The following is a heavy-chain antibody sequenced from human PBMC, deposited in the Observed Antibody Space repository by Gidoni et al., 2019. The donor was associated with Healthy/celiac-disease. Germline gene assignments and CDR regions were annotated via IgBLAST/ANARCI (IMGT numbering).Heavy chain of an antibody. J-gene: IGHJ5*02. V-gene: IGHV4-59*01. CDR3: ARDIVVGGFDP. CDR2: IYYSGST. CDR1: GGSISSYY. Sequence: QVQLQESGPGLVKPSETLSLTCTVSGGSISSYYWSWIRQPPGKGLEWIGYIYYSGSTNYNPSLKSRVTISVDTSKNQFSLKLSSVTAADTAVYYCARDIVVGGFDPWGQGTLVTVSS. D-gene: IGHD2-15*01.